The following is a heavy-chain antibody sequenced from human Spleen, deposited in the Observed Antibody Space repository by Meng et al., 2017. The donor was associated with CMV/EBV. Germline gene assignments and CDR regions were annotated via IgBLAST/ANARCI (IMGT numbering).Heavy chain of an antibody. CDR2: IYYSGAT. CDR3: ARVLYYYGSASNFDH. J-gene: IGHJ4*02. CDR1: GGSINSRDYY. Sequence: LRLSCTVSGGSINSRDYYWSWVRQYPGRGLEWVGHIYYSGATYYTPSLRSRLIISLDTSKNQFSLRLSSVTAADTAVYFCARVLYYYGSASNFDHWGQGTLVTVSS. V-gene: IGHV4-31*03. D-gene: IGHD3-10*01.